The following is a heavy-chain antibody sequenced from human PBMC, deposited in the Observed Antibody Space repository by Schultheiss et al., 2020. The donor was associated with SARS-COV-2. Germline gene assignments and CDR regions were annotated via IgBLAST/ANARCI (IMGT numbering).Heavy chain of an antibody. J-gene: IGHJ4*02. CDR3: ARDAADDSSDYYYGLPDY. Sequence: GGSLRLSCAASGFTFSNAWMSWVRQAPGKGLEWVGRIKSKTDGGTTDYAAPVKGRFTISRDNAKNSLFLQMNGLRGEDTAVYYCARDAADDSSDYYYGLPDYWGQGILVTVSS. V-gene: IGHV3-15*01. CDR2: IKSKTDGGTT. D-gene: IGHD3-22*01. CDR1: GFTFSNAW.